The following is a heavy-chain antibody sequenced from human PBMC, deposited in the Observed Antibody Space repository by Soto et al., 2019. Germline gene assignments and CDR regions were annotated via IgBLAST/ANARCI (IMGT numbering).Heavy chain of an antibody. Sequence: GGSLRLSCAASGFTFSSYSMNWVRQAPGKGLEWVSYISSSSSTIYYADSVKGRFTISRDNAKNSLYLQMNSLRDEDTAVYYCARELYCISTSCYAHYYYGMDVWGQGTTVTSP. CDR2: ISSSSSTI. CDR1: GFTFSSYS. J-gene: IGHJ6*02. D-gene: IGHD2-2*01. V-gene: IGHV3-48*02. CDR3: ARELYCISTSCYAHYYYGMDV.